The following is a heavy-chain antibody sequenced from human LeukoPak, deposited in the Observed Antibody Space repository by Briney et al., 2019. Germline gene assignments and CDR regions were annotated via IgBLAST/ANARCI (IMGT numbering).Heavy chain of an antibody. CDR3: ARAPYCSGGSCDAEYFQH. Sequence: SVKVSCKASGGTFSSYAISWVRQAPGQGLEWMGRIIPIFGTANYAQKFQGRVTITTDESKSTAYMELSSLRSEDTAVYYCARAPYCSGGSCDAEYFQHWGQGTLVTVSS. D-gene: IGHD2-15*01. CDR1: GGTFSSYA. CDR2: IIPIFGTA. J-gene: IGHJ1*01. V-gene: IGHV1-69*05.